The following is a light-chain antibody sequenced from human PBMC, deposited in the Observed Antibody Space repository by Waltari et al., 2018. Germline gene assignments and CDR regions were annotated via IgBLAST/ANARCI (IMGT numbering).Light chain of an antibody. CDR2: EGS. Sequence: QSALTQPASVSGSPGQSITISCTGTSSDVGSYNLVSWYQPHPGKAPKLMIYEGSKRPSGVSNRFSGSKSGNTASLTISGLQAEDEADYYCCSYAGSSTHYVFGTGTKVNVL. CDR1: SSDVGSYNL. V-gene: IGLV2-23*01. CDR3: CSYAGSSTHYV. J-gene: IGLJ1*01.